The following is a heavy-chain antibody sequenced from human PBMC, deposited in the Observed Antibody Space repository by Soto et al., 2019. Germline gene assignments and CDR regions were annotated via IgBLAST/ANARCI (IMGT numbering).Heavy chain of an antibody. CDR3: ARDRGVIGWDIYCYYGMDV. J-gene: IGHJ6*02. D-gene: IGHD3-10*01. V-gene: IGHV1-46*01. CDR2: INPSGGST. Sequence: QVQLVQSGAEVKKPGASVKVSCKASGYTFTSYYMHWVRQAPGQGLEWMGIINPSGGSTSYAQKFQGRVTMTRDTSTSTVYMELSSLRSEDTAVYYCARDRGVIGWDIYCYYGMDVWGQGTTVTVSS. CDR1: GYTFTSYY.